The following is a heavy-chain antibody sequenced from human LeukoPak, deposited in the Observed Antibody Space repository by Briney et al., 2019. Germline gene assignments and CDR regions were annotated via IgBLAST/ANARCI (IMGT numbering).Heavy chain of an antibody. CDR1: GFTLSNYG. J-gene: IGHJ4*02. V-gene: IGHV3-30*03. D-gene: IGHD3-22*01. CDR2: ISYDGSNK. Sequence: GGSLRLSCAASGFTLSNYGMHWVRQAPGKGLEWVAVISYDGSNKYFADSVKGRFTISRDNSKNTLYLQMNSLRAEDTAVYYCARESLPYYYDSSGYVDYWGQGTLVTVSS. CDR3: ARESLPYYYDSSGYVDY.